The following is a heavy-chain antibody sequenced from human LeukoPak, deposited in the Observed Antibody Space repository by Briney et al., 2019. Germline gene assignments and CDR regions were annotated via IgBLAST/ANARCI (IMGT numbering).Heavy chain of an antibody. D-gene: IGHD2-15*01. CDR2: ISGSGAGT. Sequence: GGSLRLSCAASGFTFSTCAMTWVRQAPGKGLEWVSGISGSGAGTYYADSVKGRFTVSRDNSKNTLYLQMNSLRAEDTAVYYCARKRLDCSGGSCYGDLDYWGQGTLVTVSS. CDR3: ARKRLDCSGGSCYGDLDY. J-gene: IGHJ4*02. CDR1: GFTFSTCA. V-gene: IGHV3-23*01.